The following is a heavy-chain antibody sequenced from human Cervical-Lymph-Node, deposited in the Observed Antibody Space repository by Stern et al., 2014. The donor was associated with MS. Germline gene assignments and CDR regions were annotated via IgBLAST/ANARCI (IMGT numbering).Heavy chain of an antibody. CDR3: ARDLSSGSPAGAFDS. CDR2: ISYDGNNN. V-gene: IGHV3-30-3*01. Sequence: VQLVESGGGVVQPGRSLRLSCAASGFTFNGYALHWVRQAPGKGLAWVAVISYDGNNNYFADSVQGRFTISRDNSKNTLFLQMNSLRTEDTAVYYCARDLSSGSPAGAFDSWGQGTLVTVSS. CDR1: GFTFNGYA. D-gene: IGHD3-22*01. J-gene: IGHJ3*02.